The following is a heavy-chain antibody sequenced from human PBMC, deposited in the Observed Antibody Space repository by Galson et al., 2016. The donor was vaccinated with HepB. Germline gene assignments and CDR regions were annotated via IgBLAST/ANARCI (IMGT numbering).Heavy chain of an antibody. CDR2: ISDIGANT. D-gene: IGHD3-10*01. V-gene: IGHV3-23*01. J-gene: IGHJ4*02. CDR1: GFRFSSYA. Sequence: SLRLSCAASGFRFSSYAMSWVRQAPGKGLELVSAISDIGANTYHADFVKGRSTISRDNSKNTMYLQMNSLRVEDTAVYYCAARYGEFLMVFDYWGQGTLVTVSS. CDR3: AARYGEFLMVFDY.